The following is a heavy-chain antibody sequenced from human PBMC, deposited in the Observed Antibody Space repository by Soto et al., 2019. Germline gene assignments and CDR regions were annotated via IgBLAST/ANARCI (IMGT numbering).Heavy chain of an antibody. CDR1: GGSISSSNW. J-gene: IGHJ6*02. Sequence: SETLSLTCAVSGGSISSSNWWSWVRQPPGKGLEWIGEIYHSGSTNYNPSLKSRVTISVDKSKNQFSLKLSSMTAADTAVYYCAREFRDLRFLEWSRYYYGMDVWGQGTTVTVSS. V-gene: IGHV4-4*02. CDR2: IYHSGST. D-gene: IGHD3-3*01. CDR3: AREFRDLRFLEWSRYYYGMDV.